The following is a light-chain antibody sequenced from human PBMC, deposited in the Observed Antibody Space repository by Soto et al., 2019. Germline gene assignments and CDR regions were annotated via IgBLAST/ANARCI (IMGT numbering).Light chain of an antibody. CDR3: SSYTSSSTVV. CDR2: EVS. CDR1: SSDVGGYNY. J-gene: IGLJ2*01. V-gene: IGLV2-14*01. Sequence: QSALTQPASVSGSPGQSITISCTGTSSDVGGYNYVSWYQQHPGKAPKLMIYEVSNRPSGVSNRFSGSKSSNTASLTISGLQDEDEADYYCSSYTSSSTVVFGGGTQLTV.